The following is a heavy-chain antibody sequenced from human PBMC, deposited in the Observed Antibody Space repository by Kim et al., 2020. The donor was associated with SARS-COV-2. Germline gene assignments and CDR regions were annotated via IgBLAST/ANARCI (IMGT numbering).Heavy chain of an antibody. CDR3: AKERVSSGWYSSYYYYGMDV. D-gene: IGHD6-19*01. V-gene: IGHV3-23*01. J-gene: IGHJ6*02. Sequence: RFTISRDNSKNTLSLQMNSLRAEDTAVYYCAKERVSSGWYSSYYYYGMDVWGQGTTVTVSS.